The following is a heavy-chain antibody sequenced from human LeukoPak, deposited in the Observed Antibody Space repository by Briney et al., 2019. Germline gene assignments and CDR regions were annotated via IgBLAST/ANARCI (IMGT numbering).Heavy chain of an antibody. V-gene: IGHV1-69*06. CDR1: GGTFSSYA. Sequence: ASVNVSCKASGGTFSSYAISWVRQAPGQGLEWMGGIIPIFGTANYAQKFQGRVTITADKSTSTAYMELSSLRSEDTAVYYCARYSTFGGVTYFDYWGQGTLVTVSS. D-gene: IGHD3-16*01. CDR2: IIPIFGTA. J-gene: IGHJ4*02. CDR3: ARYSTFGGVTYFDY.